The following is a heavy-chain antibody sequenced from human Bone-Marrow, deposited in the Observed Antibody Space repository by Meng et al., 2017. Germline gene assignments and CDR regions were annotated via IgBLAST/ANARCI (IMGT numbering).Heavy chain of an antibody. V-gene: IGHV4-38-2*01. CDR1: GYSITGSYN. D-gene: IGHD2-21*02. Sequence: SETLSLTCAVSGYSITGSYNWGWIRQSPGKGLEWIGSIYQSGSTYYNPSLKSRVTMSADTSKNQFSLKLTSVTAADTAVYYCAGGAVVTLIFYHAMDVWGQGNTVTGAS. CDR3: AGGAVVTLIFYHAMDV. CDR2: IYQSGST. J-gene: IGHJ6*02.